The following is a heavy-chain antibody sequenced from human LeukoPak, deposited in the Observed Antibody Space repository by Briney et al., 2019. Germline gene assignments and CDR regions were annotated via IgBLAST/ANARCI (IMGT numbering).Heavy chain of an antibody. CDR1: GYTFTGYY. J-gene: IGHJ6*02. CDR3: ARDLLHGAGTYYYYGMDV. Sequence: ASVKVSCKASGYTFTGYYMHWVRQAPGQGLEWMGWINPNSGGTNYAQKFQGRVTMTRDTSISTAYMELSRLRSDDTAMYYCARDLLHGAGTYYYYGMDVWGQGTTVTVSS. V-gene: IGHV1-2*02. D-gene: IGHD6-19*01. CDR2: INPNSGGT.